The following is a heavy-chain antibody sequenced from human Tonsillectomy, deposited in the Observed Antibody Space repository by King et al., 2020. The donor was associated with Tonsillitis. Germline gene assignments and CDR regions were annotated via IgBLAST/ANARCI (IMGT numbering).Heavy chain of an antibody. Sequence: QLVQSRGGLVQPGESLKLSCAASGFTFSGSAMHWVRQASGKGLEWVGRIRSKANSYATAYAASVRGRFTISRDDSKNTTYLQMNSLKTEDTAVYYCNRRAHYYDSSGYPGDAFDIWGQGTMVTVSS. J-gene: IGHJ3*02. CDR1: GFTFSGSA. D-gene: IGHD3-22*01. CDR2: IRSKANSYAT. V-gene: IGHV3-73*01. CDR3: NRRAHYYDSSGYPGDAFDI.